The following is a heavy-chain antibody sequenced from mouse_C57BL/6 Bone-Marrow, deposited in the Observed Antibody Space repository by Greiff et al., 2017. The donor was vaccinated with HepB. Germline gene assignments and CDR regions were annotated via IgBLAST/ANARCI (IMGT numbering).Heavy chain of an antibody. CDR2: ISDGGSYT. CDR1: GFTFSSYA. J-gene: IGHJ2*01. D-gene: IGHD2-4*01. Sequence: EVQGVESGGGLVKPGGSLKLSCAASGFTFSSYAMSWVRQTPEKRLEWVATISDGGSYTYYPDNVKGRFTISRDNAKNNLYLQMSHLKSEDTAMYYCARGRITNFDYWGQGTTLTVSS. CDR3: ARGRITNFDY. V-gene: IGHV5-4*01.